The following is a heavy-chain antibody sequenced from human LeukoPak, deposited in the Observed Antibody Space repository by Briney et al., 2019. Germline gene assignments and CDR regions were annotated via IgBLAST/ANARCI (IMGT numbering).Heavy chain of an antibody. CDR3: ARVSAYHFDSRAFFLSYFDY. D-gene: IGHD3-22*01. Sequence: SETLSLTCTVSGGSINGYYWSWIRQPPGRKLEWIGYLYDTGITNYNPSLKSRVTISVDTSKNHFSLRLSSATAADTAVYYCARVSAYHFDSRAFFLSYFDYWGQGTLVTVSS. CDR2: LYDTGIT. V-gene: IGHV4-59*01. J-gene: IGHJ4*02. CDR1: GGSINGYY.